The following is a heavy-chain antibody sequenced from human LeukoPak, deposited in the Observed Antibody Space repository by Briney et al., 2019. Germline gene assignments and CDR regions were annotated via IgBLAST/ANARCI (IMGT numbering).Heavy chain of an antibody. CDR2: IFYSGST. J-gene: IGHJ4*02. Sequence: SQTLSLTCTVSGGSISSGGYYWSWIRQPPGKGLEWIGSIFYSGSTHYNPSLKSRVTISVDTSKNQFSLKLSSMAAADTAVYYCARQLLCSDAVCLVSDYWGQGALVTVSS. CDR3: ARQLLCSDAVCLVSDY. V-gene: IGHV4-30-2*03. D-gene: IGHD2-8*01. CDR1: GGSISSGGYY.